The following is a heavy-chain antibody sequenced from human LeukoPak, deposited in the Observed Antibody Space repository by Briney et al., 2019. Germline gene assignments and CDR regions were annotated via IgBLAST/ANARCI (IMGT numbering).Heavy chain of an antibody. CDR2: INPNSGGT. CDR1: GYTFTGYY. CDR3: ARDLVVVPAAMGGMDV. Sequence: GASVKVSCKASGYTFTGYYMHWVRQAPGXXXXWMGWINPNSGGTNYAQKFQGRVTMTRDTSISTAYMELSRLRSDDTAVYYCARDLVVVPAAMGGMDVWGQGTTVTVSS. J-gene: IGHJ6*02. V-gene: IGHV1-2*02. D-gene: IGHD2-2*01.